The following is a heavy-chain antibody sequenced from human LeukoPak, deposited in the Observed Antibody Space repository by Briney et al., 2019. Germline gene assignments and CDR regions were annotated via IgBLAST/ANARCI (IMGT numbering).Heavy chain of an antibody. J-gene: IGHJ4*02. D-gene: IGHD3-10*01. Sequence: PGGSLRLSCAASGFSFSTSGMSWVRQAPGKGLEWVSVIYSGGSTYYADSVKGRFTISRDNSKNTLYLQMNSLRAEDTAVYYCARDQGPYGSGSYSQRDYWGQGTLVTVSS. CDR2: IYSGGST. V-gene: IGHV3-53*01. CDR3: ARDQGPYGSGSYSQRDY. CDR1: GFSFSTSG.